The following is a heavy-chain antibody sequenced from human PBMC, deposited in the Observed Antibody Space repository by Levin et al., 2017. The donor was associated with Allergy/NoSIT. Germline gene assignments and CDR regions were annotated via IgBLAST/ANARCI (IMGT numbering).Heavy chain of an antibody. CDR2: ISYDGSNK. D-gene: IGHD6-19*01. V-gene: IGHV3-30*18. CDR1: GFTFSSYG. CDR3: AKSFNGRGGWYFDY. J-gene: IGHJ4*02. Sequence: GGSLRLSCAASGFTFSSYGMHWVRQAPGKGLEWVAVISYDGSNKYYADSVKGRFTISRDNSKNTLYLQMNSLRAEDTAVYYCAKSFNGRGGWYFDYWGQGTLVTVSS.